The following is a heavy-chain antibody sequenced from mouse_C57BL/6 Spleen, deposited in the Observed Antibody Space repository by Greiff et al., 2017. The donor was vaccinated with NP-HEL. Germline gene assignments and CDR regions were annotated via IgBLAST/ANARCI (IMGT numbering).Heavy chain of an antibody. CDR3: ARYMDYYEGYAMDY. D-gene: IGHD1-1*01. CDR1: GFTFTDYY. CDR2: IRNKANGYTT. Sequence: EVQLVESGGGLVQPGGSLSLSCAASGFTFTDYYMSWVRQPPGKALEWLGFIRNKANGYTTEYSASVKGRFTISRDNSQSILYLQMNALRAEDSATYYCARYMDYYEGYAMDYWGQGTSVTVSS. J-gene: IGHJ4*01. V-gene: IGHV7-3*01.